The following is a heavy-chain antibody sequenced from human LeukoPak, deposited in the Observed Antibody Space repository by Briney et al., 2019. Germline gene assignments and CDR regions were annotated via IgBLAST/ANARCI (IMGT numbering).Heavy chain of an antibody. J-gene: IGHJ4*02. Sequence: SETLSLTCNVSGGSITSYYWNWIRQPPGMGLEWIGYIYYTGSTNSNPSLKSRVTISLDTSKNQFSLKLSSATAADTGIYYCASSYFYDGNRYFDYWGQGALVTVSS. CDR2: IYYTGST. V-gene: IGHV4-59*08. D-gene: IGHD3-22*01. CDR1: GGSITSYY. CDR3: ASSYFYDGNRYFDY.